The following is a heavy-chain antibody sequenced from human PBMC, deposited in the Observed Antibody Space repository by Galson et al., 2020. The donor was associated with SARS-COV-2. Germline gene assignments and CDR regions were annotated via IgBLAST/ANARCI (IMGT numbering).Heavy chain of an antibody. CDR2: IYYSGST. J-gene: IGHJ4*02. CDR1: GGSIGGTSYY. Sequence: SETLSLTCTVSGGSIGGTSYYWAWIRQSPGQGLEWIGSIYYSGSTYYNPSLKSRVTISVDTSKKQFSLKLSSVTAADTAVYYCARDRTSFYCFDYWGQGTLVTVSS. CDR3: ARDRTSFYCFDY. V-gene: IGHV4-39*07.